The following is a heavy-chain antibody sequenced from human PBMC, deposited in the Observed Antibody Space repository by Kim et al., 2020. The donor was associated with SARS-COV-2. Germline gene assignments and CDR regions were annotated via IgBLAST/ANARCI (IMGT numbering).Heavy chain of an antibody. J-gene: IGHJ4*01. CDR3: ARGLYWYGSGLYSHFDY. Sequence: GGSLRLSCVASGFTFSDYSMNWVRQAPGKGLEWVSSIDFTSATIYYADSVKGRFTISRDNATSSLFLQMTSVRDDDPALYYCARGLYWYGSGLYSHFDY. CDR2: IDFTSATI. D-gene: IGHD3-10*01. CDR1: GFTFSDYS. V-gene: IGHV3-48*02.